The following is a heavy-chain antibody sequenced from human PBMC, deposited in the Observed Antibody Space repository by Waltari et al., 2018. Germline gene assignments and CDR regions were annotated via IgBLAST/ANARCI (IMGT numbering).Heavy chain of an antibody. CDR2: ISGGGGST. Sequence: EVQLLESGGGLVQPGGSLRLSCAASGFTFRRYAMSWGRPAPGKGLEWGSAISGGGGSTYYADSVKGRFTISRDNSKNTLYLQMNSLRAEDTAVYYCAKVLVAGHVGFDYWGQGTLVTVSS. D-gene: IGHD6-19*01. V-gene: IGHV3-23*01. J-gene: IGHJ4*02. CDR1: GFTFRRYA. CDR3: AKVLVAGHVGFDY.